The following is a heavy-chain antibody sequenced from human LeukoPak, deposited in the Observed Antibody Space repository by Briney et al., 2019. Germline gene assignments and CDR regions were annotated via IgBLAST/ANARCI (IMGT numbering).Heavy chain of an antibody. CDR3: ARGGSYYDFWSGRAPFTP. Sequence: SKTPSLTSVFYGVAFRDYYWGWIRDPPGKGLERIGEINHSGYTNYNPSLKSRITISVDTSKNQFSLNLSYMTAADTAVYHCARGGSYYDFWSGRAPFTPWGQGTLVTVSS. J-gene: IGHJ4*02. CDR1: GVAFRDYY. V-gene: IGHV4-34*01. D-gene: IGHD3-3*01. CDR2: INHSGYT.